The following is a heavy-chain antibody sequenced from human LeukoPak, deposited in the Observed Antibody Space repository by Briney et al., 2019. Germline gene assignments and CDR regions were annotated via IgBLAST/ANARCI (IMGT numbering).Heavy chain of an antibody. Sequence: SETLSLTCSVSGGSINSHYWSWIRQPPGKRLEWIGYIFNSGSTNYNPSLRSRVTMSVDTSRDQFFLRLSSVTAADTAIYHCASRPAGTTWYGVFDYWSQGTLVTVSS. CDR3: ASRPAGTTWYGVFDY. D-gene: IGHD6-13*01. V-gene: IGHV4-59*11. CDR2: IFNSGST. J-gene: IGHJ4*02. CDR1: GGSINSHY.